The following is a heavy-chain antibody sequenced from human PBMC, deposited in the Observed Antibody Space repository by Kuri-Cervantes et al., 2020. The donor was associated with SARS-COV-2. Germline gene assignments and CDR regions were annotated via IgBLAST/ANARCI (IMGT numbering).Heavy chain of an antibody. CDR2: IYSGGST. V-gene: IGHV3-53*01. J-gene: IGHJ5*02. CDR3: ARERGLRGWFDP. CDR1: GGSISSSSYY. Sequence: ETLSLTCTVSGGSISSSSYYWGWIRQPPGKGLEWVSVIYSGGSTYYADSVKGRFTISRDNSKNTLYLQMNSLRAEDTAVYYCARERGLRGWFDPWGQGTLVTVSS.